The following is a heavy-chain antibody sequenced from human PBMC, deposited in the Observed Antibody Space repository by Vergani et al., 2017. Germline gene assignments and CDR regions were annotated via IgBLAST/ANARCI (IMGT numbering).Heavy chain of an antibody. CDR1: GFTFSSYS. CDR2: ISSSSSYI. D-gene: IGHD6-6*01. V-gene: IGHV3-21*01. CDR3: GRSSIAARPWGFGFDY. J-gene: IGHJ4*02. Sequence: EVQLVESGGGLVKPGGSLRLSCAASGFTFSSYSMNWVRQAPGKGLEWVSSISSSSSYIYYADSVKGRFTSSRDNAKNSLYLQMNSLRAADTDVYYCGRSSIAARPWGFGFDYWGQGTLVTVSS.